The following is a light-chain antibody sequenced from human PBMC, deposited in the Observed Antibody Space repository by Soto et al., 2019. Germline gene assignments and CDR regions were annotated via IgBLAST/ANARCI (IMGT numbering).Light chain of an antibody. CDR1: QDISNY. Sequence: DIQMTQSPSSLSASVGDRVTITCQASQDISNYLNWYQQKPGKAPKLLIYDASNLETGVPSRFSGSGSETEFTFTISSLQPEEIAKYYCQQYDNPLFTFGPGTKVNIK. J-gene: IGKJ3*01. CDR2: DAS. V-gene: IGKV1-33*01. CDR3: QQYDNPLFT.